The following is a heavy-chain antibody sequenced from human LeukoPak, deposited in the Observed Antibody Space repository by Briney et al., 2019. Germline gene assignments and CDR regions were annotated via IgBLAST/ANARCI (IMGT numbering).Heavy chain of an antibody. D-gene: IGHD2-15*01. CDR3: AKGVDIVVVVAAHSEYYFDY. J-gene: IGHJ4*02. CDR2: ITGSGSNA. V-gene: IGHV3-23*01. Sequence: GGSLRLSCAASGFTFDSFAMNWVRQAPGKGLEWVSTITGSGSNAYYADSVKGRFTISRDNSKNTLYLQMNSLRAEDTAVYYCAKGVDIVVVVAAHSEYYFDYWGQGTLVTVSS. CDR1: GFTFDSFA.